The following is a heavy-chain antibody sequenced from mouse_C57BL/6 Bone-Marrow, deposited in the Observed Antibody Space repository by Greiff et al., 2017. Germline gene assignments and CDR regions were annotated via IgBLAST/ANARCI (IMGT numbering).Heavy chain of an antibody. D-gene: IGHD2-4*01. V-gene: IGHV5-15*01. CDR2: ISNLAYSI. CDR1: GFTFSDYG. Sequence: EVKLVESGGGLVQPGGSLKLSCAASGFTFSDYGMAWVRQAPRKGPEWVAFISNLAYSIYYADTVTGRFTISRENAKNTLYLEMSSLRSEDTAMYYCARHLGDYGPNYYAMDYWGQGTSVTVSS. CDR3: ARHLGDYGPNYYAMDY. J-gene: IGHJ4*01.